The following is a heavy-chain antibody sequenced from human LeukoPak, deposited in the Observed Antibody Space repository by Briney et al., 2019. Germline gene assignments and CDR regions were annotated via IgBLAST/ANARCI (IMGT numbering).Heavy chain of an antibody. Sequence: KPSETLSLTCTVSGGSISSSSYYWGWIRQPPGKGLEWIGSIYYSGSTYYNPSLKSRVSISVDTSKNQFSLKLSSVTAADTAVYYCARDPEDCSSTSCYRGFDPWGQGTLVTVSS. V-gene: IGHV4-39*07. D-gene: IGHD2-2*01. CDR2: IYYSGST. CDR1: GGSISSSSYY. CDR3: ARDPEDCSSTSCYRGFDP. J-gene: IGHJ5*02.